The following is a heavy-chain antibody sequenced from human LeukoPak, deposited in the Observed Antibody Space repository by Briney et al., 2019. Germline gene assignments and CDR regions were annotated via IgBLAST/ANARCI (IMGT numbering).Heavy chain of an antibody. J-gene: IGHJ6*03. D-gene: IGHD1-14*01. CDR2: ISYDGGNK. V-gene: IGHV3-30*03. CDR1: GFTFSSYD. Sequence: GRSLRLSCAASGFTFSSYDMHWVRQAPGKGLEWVTLISYDGGNKYYGDSVKGRFTISRDNSKNTLYLQMTSLRVEDTAFYYCATNSRRPHQYYMDVWGKGTTVTVSS. CDR3: ATNSRRPHQYYMDV.